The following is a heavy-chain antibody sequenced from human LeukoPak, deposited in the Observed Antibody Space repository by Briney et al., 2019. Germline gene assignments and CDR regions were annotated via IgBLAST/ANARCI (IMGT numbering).Heavy chain of an antibody. CDR1: GYTFTGYY. Sequence: GASVKVSCKASGYTFTGYYMHWVRQAPGQGLEWMGRINPNSGGTNYAQKFQGRVTMTRDTSISTAYMELSRLRSDDTAVYYCARDPTGGSYDFDYWGQGTLVTVSS. CDR3: ARDPTGGSYDFDY. J-gene: IGHJ4*02. V-gene: IGHV1-2*06. CDR2: INPNSGGT. D-gene: IGHD1-26*01.